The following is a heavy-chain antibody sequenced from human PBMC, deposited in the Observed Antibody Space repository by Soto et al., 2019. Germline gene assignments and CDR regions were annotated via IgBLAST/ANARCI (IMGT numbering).Heavy chain of an antibody. V-gene: IGHV1-3*01. Sequence: QVQLVQSGAEVKKPGASVKVSCKASGYDFSNYCMHWVRQAPGQRLEWMGWINVANGDTKYSQKFQGRVTITRDTSASTAYLELPRLNSEDTAVYYCAREWLDLRAFTYAAGYWGQGTLVTVSS. CDR2: INVANGDT. CDR1: GYDFSNYC. CDR3: AREWLDLRAFTYAAGY. D-gene: IGHD6-19*01. J-gene: IGHJ4*02.